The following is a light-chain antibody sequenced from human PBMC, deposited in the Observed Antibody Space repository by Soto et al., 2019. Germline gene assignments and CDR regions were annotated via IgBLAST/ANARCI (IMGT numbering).Light chain of an antibody. V-gene: IGKV3-20*01. Sequence: EIVLTQSPGTLSLSPGERVTLSCRASQSVPGNYLAWLQQKPGQSPRLLIYGASYRAIGIPDRFSGSGSGTDFTLTIRRLEPEDFALYYCQQYTSPPWTLGQGTRVETK. CDR2: GAS. CDR1: QSVPGNY. J-gene: IGKJ1*01. CDR3: QQYTSPPWT.